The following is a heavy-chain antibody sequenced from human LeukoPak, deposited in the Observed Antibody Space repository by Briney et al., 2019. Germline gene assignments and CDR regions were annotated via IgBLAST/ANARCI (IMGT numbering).Heavy chain of an antibody. CDR1: GGSISSSSYY. D-gene: IGHD5-18*01. Sequence: SETLSLTCTVSGGSISSSSYYWGWIRQPPGKGLEWIGSIYYSGSTYYNPSLKSRVTISVDTSKNQFSLKLSSVTAADTAVYYCASRGYSYGYPFDYWGRGTLVTVSS. CDR2: IYYSGST. CDR3: ASRGYSYGYPFDY. J-gene: IGHJ4*02. V-gene: IGHV4-39*01.